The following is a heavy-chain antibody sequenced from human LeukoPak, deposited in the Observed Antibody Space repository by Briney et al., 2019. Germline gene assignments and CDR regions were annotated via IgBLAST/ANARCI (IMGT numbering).Heavy chain of an antibody. Sequence: PSETLSLTCTVSGGSISSYYWSWIRQPPGKGLEWIGYIYYSGSTNYNPSLKSRVTISVDTSKNQFSLKLSSVTAADTAVYHCARERLDAFDIWGQGTMVTVSS. J-gene: IGHJ3*02. CDR1: GGSISSYY. CDR3: ARERLDAFDI. CDR2: IYYSGST. V-gene: IGHV4-59*01.